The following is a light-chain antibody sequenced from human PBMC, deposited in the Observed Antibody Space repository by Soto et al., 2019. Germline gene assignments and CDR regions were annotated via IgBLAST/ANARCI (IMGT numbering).Light chain of an antibody. J-gene: IGKJ4*01. V-gene: IGKV1-8*01. CDR2: AAY. Sequence: AIRMTQSPSSLSASTGDRVTITCRARQGISSYLAWYQPKPGKAPKLLIYAAYTLQSAVPSRFSGSGSGTDFTLTISCLQSEYFATYYCQQYYSYPLAFGGGTKVEIK. CDR1: QGISSY. CDR3: QQYYSYPLA.